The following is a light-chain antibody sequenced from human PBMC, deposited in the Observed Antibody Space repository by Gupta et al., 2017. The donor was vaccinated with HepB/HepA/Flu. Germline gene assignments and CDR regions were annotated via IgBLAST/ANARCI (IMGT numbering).Light chain of an antibody. Sequence: EIVMTLAPPTLSVSPGERATLSCRASQSVSSNLAWYQQKPGQAPRLLSYGASTRATGIPARFSGSGSGTEFTLTISSLQSEDFAGYYCQQHSTWPLTFGQGTKVEIK. J-gene: IGKJ1*01. CDR3: QQHSTWPLT. V-gene: IGKV3-15*01. CDR1: QSVSSN. CDR2: GAS.